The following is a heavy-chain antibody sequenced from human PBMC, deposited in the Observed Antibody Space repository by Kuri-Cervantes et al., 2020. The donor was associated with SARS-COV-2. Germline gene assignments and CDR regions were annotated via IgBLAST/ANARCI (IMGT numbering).Heavy chain of an antibody. CDR1: GYSFSSYW. CDR2: IYPADSET. Sequence: GGSLRLSCQGPGYSFSSYWIGWVRQMPGKGLEWMGIIYPADSETRYSPSFQGQVTISADKSTTTAYLQWSSLKASDTAMYYCARLLFWSGFVDSWGQGTLVTVSS. CDR3: ARLLFWSGFVDS. D-gene: IGHD3-3*01. J-gene: IGHJ4*02. V-gene: IGHV5-51*01.